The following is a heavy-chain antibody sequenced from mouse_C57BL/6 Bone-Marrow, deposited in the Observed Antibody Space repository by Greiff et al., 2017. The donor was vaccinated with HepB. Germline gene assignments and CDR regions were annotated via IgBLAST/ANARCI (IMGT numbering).Heavy chain of an antibody. V-gene: IGHV1-54*01. CDR2: INPGSGGT. Sequence: QVQLKQSGAELVRPGTSVKVSCKASGYAFTNYLIEWVKQRPGQGLEWIGVINPGSGGTNYNEKFKGKATLTADKSSSTAYMQLSSLTSEDSAVYFCARGGGLRRWVYFDYWGQGTTLTVSS. CDR1: GYAFTNYL. J-gene: IGHJ2*01. D-gene: IGHD2-4*01. CDR3: ARGGGLRRWVYFDY.